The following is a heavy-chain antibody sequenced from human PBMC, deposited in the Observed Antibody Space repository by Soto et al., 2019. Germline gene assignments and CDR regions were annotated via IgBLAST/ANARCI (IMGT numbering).Heavy chain of an antibody. V-gene: IGHV6-1*01. CDR2: TYYRSKWYN. CDR3: AKDLTRQLAYWLDP. Sequence: SETLSLTCALSGDSVSSNSAAWNWIRQSPSRGLEWLGRTYYRSKWYNDYAVSVKSRITINPDTSKNQFSLQLNSVTPEDTAVYYCAKDLTRQLAYWLDPWGQGTQVTVSS. J-gene: IGHJ5*02. D-gene: IGHD6-6*01. CDR1: GDSVSSNSAA.